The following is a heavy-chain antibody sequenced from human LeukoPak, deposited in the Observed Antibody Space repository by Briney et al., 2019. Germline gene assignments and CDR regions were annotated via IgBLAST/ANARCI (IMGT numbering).Heavy chain of an antibody. V-gene: IGHV1-24*01. CDR2: FDPEDGET. CDR1: GYTLTELS. CDR3: ATDLEGSGSSGRYYCYGMDV. J-gene: IGHJ6*04. Sequence: GASVKVSCKVSGYTLTELSMHWVRQAPGKGLEWMGGFDPEDGETIYAQKFQGRVTMTEDTSTDTAYMELSSLRSEDTAVYYCATDLEGSGSSGRYYCYGMDVWGKGTTVTVSS. D-gene: IGHD3-10*01.